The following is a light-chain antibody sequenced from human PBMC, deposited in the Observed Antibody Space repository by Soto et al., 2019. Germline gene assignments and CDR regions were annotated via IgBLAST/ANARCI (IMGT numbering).Light chain of an antibody. Sequence: EIGLPQSPGTLYLYPGERDTPSCRAKQSVTSGYVARFQQKPGQTPRLLIYGTSNRPTAIPDRFSGSGSGTDFTLTISRVEPEDFAVYYCQHYGTSPPDTFGQGNKLEIK. CDR1: QSVTSGY. V-gene: IGKV3-20*01. CDR3: QHYGTSPPDT. CDR2: GTS. J-gene: IGKJ2*01.